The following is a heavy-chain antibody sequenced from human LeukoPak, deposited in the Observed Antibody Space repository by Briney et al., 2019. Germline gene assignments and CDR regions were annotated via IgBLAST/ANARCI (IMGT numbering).Heavy chain of an antibody. J-gene: IGHJ4*02. Sequence: SETLSLTCTVSGGSISSGDSHWSWIRQPPGKGLEWIGYINYDGVSYSNPSLRSRVTISVDTANTQFSLTLTSVTAADMAVYYCANYYVSASGRGYWGQGTLVTVSS. CDR1: GGSISSGDSH. CDR3: ANYYVSASGRGY. D-gene: IGHD3-10*01. V-gene: IGHV4-30-4*01. CDR2: INYDGVS.